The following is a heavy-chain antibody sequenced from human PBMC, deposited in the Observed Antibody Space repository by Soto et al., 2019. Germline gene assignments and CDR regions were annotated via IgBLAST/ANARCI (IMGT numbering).Heavy chain of an antibody. CDR3: ARLGDCSSTSCYISGYYYYGMDV. CDR2: IDPSDSYT. Sequence: GESLKISCKGSGYSFTSYWISWVRQMPGKGLEWMGRIDPSDSYTSYSPSFQGHVTISADKSISTAYLQWSSLKASDTAMYYCARLGDCSSTSCYISGYYYYGMDVWGQGTTVTVSS. J-gene: IGHJ6*02. CDR1: GYSFTSYW. D-gene: IGHD2-2*02. V-gene: IGHV5-10-1*01.